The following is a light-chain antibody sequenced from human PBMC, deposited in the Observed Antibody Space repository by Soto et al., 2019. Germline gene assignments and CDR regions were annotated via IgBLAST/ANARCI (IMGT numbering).Light chain of an antibody. CDR3: QQYDNWPFT. CDR1: QSVSSK. J-gene: IGKJ3*01. V-gene: IGKV3-15*01. CDR2: GAS. Sequence: EVVMTQSRATLSVSPGEGATLSCRASQSVSSKLAWYQQKPGQAPRLLIYGASTRATGIPARFSGSESGTEFALTISSLQSEDFAVYYCQQYDNWPFTFGPGTKVDIK.